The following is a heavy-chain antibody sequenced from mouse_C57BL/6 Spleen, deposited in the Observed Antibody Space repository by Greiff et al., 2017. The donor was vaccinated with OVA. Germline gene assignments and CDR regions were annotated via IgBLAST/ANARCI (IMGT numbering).Heavy chain of an antibody. CDR3: ARWNWDWYFDV. CDR2: IYPSDSET. CDR1: GYTFTSYW. D-gene: IGHD4-1*01. J-gene: IGHJ1*03. V-gene: IGHV1-61*01. Sequence: VKLQQPGAELVRPGSSVKLSCKASGYTFTSYWMDWVKQRPGQGLEWIGNIYPSDSETHYNQKFKDKATLTVDKSSSTAYMQLSSLTSEDSAVYYCARWNWDWYFDVWGTGTTVTVAS.